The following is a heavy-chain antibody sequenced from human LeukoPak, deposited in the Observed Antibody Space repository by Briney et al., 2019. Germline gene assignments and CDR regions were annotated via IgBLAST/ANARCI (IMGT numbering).Heavy chain of an antibody. CDR3: ARQGSYCSGGSCSLYFDY. CDR2: IYPGDSDT. D-gene: IGHD2-15*01. Sequence: GESLKISCKGSGYSFTSYWIGWVRQMPGKGLEWMGIIYPGDSDTRYSPSFQGQVTISADKFISTAYLQWSSLKASDTAMYYCARQGSYCSGGSCSLYFDYWGQGTLVTVSS. J-gene: IGHJ4*02. V-gene: IGHV5-51*01. CDR1: GYSFTSYW.